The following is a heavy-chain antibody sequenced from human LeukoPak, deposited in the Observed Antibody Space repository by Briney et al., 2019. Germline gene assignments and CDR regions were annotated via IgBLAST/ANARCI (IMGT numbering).Heavy chain of an antibody. V-gene: IGHV4-59*01. CDR1: GGSISTYY. CDR2: IYYSGST. CDR3: ARGVIQAGGNDFDY. D-gene: IGHD4-23*01. Sequence: SETLSLTCTVSGGSISTYYWTWIRQPPGKGLEWIAYIYYSGSTNYSPSLKSRVTSSVDTSKNQFSLRLSSVTAADTAVYYCARGVIQAGGNDFDYWGQGTLVTVS. J-gene: IGHJ4*02.